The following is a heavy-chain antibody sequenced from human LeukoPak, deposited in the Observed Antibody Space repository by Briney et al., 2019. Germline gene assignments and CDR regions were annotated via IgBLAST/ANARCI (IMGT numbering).Heavy chain of an antibody. CDR3: ARDQGITMVRGAINYYYYGMDV. CDR2: IYSGGST. J-gene: IGHJ6*02. D-gene: IGHD3-10*01. Sequence: GSLRLSCAASGFTVSSNYMSWVRQAPGKGLEWVSVIYSGGSTYYADSVKGRFTISRDNSKNTLYLQMNSLRAEDTAVYYCARDQGITMVRGAINYYYYGMDVWGQGTTVTVSS. V-gene: IGHV3-53*01. CDR1: GFTVSSNY.